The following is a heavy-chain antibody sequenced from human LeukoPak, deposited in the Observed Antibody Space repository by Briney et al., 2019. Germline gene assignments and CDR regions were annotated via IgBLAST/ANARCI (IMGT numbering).Heavy chain of an antibody. CDR3: ATAAGSWDFDY. V-gene: IGHV1-2*02. Sequence: ASVKVSCKASGYIFTGYYMHWVRQAPGQGLEWMGWINPNSGGTNYAQKFQGRVTMTRDTSISTAYMELSGLRSDDTAVFFCATAAGSWDFDYWGQGTLVTVSS. CDR2: INPNSGGT. D-gene: IGHD6-13*01. CDR1: GYIFTGYY. J-gene: IGHJ4*02.